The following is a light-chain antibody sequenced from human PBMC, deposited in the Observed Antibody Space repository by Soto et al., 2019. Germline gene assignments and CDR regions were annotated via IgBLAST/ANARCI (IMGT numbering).Light chain of an antibody. Sequence: EIVLTQSPGTLSLSPGQRATLSCRASQSVSSYLVWYQQKPGQAPRLLIYDASNRATGIPARFSGSGSGTEFTLTISSLQSEDFAVYYCQQYNNWPPFSFGPGTKVDIK. CDR2: DAS. J-gene: IGKJ3*01. CDR1: QSVSSY. V-gene: IGKV3D-15*01. CDR3: QQYNNWPPFS.